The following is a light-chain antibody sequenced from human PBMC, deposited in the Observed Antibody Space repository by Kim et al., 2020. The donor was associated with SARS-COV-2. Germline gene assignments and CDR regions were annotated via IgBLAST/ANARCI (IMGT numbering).Light chain of an antibody. Sequence: DIQLTQSPSSVSASVGDSVTITCQASQDIRKFLNWYQHKPGKAPELLIPDASTLRTGVPSRFSGSASGTHFTFTISNLQPEDIATYYCQQYNNLQAITFGQGTRLEIK. V-gene: IGKV1-33*01. CDR1: QDIRKF. CDR3: QQYNNLQAIT. CDR2: DAS. J-gene: IGKJ5*01.